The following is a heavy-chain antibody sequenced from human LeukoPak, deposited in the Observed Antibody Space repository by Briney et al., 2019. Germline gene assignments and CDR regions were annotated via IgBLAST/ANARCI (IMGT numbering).Heavy chain of an antibody. J-gene: IGHJ4*02. D-gene: IGHD4-17*01. V-gene: IGHV3-23*01. CDR3: AKDLPDYGDYIEGY. Sequence: ETLSLTCTVSGGSISSYYWSWIRQPPGKGLEWVSTISGSGGTTNYADSVKGRFTFSRDNSKNTLYLQMNSLRAEDTAVYYCAKDLPDYGDYIEGYWGQGTLVTVSS. CDR1: GGSISSYY. CDR2: ISGSGGTT.